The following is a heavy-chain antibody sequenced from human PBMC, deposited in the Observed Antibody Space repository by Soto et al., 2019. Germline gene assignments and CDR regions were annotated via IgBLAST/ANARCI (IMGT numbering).Heavy chain of an antibody. D-gene: IGHD2-15*01. CDR2: IYYSGST. CDR3: ARPLSGGYCSGGSCRNYYGMDV. J-gene: IGHJ6*02. CDR1: GGSISSSIYY. Sequence: PSETLSLTCTVSGGSISSSIYYWGWIRQPPGKGLEWIGSIYYSGSTYYNPSLKSRVTISVDTSKNQFSLKLSSVTAADTAVYYCARPLSGGYCSGGSCRNYYGMDVWGQGTTVTVS. V-gene: IGHV4-39*01.